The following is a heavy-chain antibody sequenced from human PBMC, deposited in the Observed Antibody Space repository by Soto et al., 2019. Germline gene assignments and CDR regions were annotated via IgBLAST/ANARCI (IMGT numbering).Heavy chain of an antibody. CDR1: GYTLTELS. Sequence: ASVKVSCKVSGYTLTELSMHWVRQAPGQGLEWMGRINPDDGETSYAQKFQGRVTMTRDTSTSTAYMELSSLRSEDTAVYYCAREYSSSWEFDYWGQGTLVTVSS. V-gene: IGHV1-24*01. CDR3: AREYSSSWEFDY. CDR2: INPDDGET. J-gene: IGHJ4*02. D-gene: IGHD6-13*01.